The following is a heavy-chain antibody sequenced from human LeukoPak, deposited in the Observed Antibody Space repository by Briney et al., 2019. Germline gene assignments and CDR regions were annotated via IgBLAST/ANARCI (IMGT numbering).Heavy chain of an antibody. Sequence: SETLSLTRTVSGGSVSSGSYYWNWLRQPAGKGLEWIGRIYTSGSTNYNPSLESRVTILVDKSKNQFSLKLSSVTAADTAVYYCAREVLESLDSWGQGTLVTVSS. CDR3: AREVLESLDS. D-gene: IGHD2/OR15-2a*01. CDR2: IYTSGST. CDR1: GGSVSSGSYY. J-gene: IGHJ5*02. V-gene: IGHV4-61*02.